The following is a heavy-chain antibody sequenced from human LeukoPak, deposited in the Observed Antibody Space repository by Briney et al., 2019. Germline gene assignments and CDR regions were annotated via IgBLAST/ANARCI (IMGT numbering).Heavy chain of an antibody. Sequence: SETLSLTCAVYGGSFTNNYWNWIRQPPGKGLEWIGEINHSGSTNYNSSLKSRVTISIDTSKNQLSLKLTSVTAADTAVYYCARGTGTTMGIDYWGQGTLVTVSS. CDR3: ARGTGTTMGIDY. CDR2: INHSGST. CDR1: GGSFTNNY. D-gene: IGHD1-1*01. V-gene: IGHV4-34*01. J-gene: IGHJ4*02.